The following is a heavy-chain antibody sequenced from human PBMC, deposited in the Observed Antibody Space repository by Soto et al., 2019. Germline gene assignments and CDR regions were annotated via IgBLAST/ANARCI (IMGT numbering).Heavy chain of an antibody. V-gene: IGHV3-23*01. CDR3: AKASAKVVVAATRSVWFDP. CDR2: ISGSGGST. J-gene: IGHJ5*02. CDR1: GFTFSSYA. Sequence: EVQLLESGGGLVQPGGSLRLSCAASGFTFSSYAMSWVRQAPGKGLEWVSAISGSGGSTYYADSVKGRFTISIDNSKNRLYLQMNSLRAEDTAVYYCAKASAKVVVAATRSVWFDPWGQGTLVTVSS. D-gene: IGHD2-15*01.